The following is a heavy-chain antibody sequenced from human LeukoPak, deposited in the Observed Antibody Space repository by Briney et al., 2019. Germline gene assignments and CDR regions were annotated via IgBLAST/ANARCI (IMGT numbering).Heavy chain of an antibody. J-gene: IGHJ3*02. CDR1: GFTFSSYA. Sequence: GGSLRLSCAASGFTFSSYAMSWVRQAPGKGLEWVSAISGSGGSTYYADSVKGQFTISRDNSKNTLYLQMNSLRAEDTAVYYCAKVVVLAAANDDAFDIWGQGTMVTVSS. D-gene: IGHD6-13*01. CDR2: ISGSGGST. CDR3: AKVVVLAAANDDAFDI. V-gene: IGHV3-23*01.